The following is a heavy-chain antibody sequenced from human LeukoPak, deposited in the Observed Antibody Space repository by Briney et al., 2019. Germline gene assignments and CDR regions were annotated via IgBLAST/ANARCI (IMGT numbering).Heavy chain of an antibody. CDR1: GDSVSNNSVA. D-gene: IGHD3-10*01. CDR3: ARDMDYYGSGNYFNSRWLDP. V-gene: IGHV6-1*01. J-gene: IGHJ5*02. CDR2: TYYRAKWYN. Sequence: PSQTLSLTCAISGDSVSNNSVAWNWIRHSPSRGLEWLGRTYYRAKWYNDYAVSVKSRITINPETAKNQFSLQLNSVTPEDTAVYYCARDMDYYGSGNYFNSRWLDPWGQGTLVTVSS.